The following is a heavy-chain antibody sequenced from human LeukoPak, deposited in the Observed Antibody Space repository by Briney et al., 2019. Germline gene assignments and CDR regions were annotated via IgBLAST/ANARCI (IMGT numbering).Heavy chain of an antibody. J-gene: IGHJ4*02. CDR3: AEGGYSGSSGDFDY. D-gene: IGHD1-26*01. CDR2: IKEDGSEK. CDR1: GFSFSNFW. Sequence: GGSLGLSCAASGFSFSNFWMSWVRQAPGKGLEWVANIKEDGSEKYYVDSVKGRFTISRDNAKKSLYLQMNSLRVDDTAVYYCAEGGYSGSSGDFDYWGQGTPVTVSS. V-gene: IGHV3-7*01.